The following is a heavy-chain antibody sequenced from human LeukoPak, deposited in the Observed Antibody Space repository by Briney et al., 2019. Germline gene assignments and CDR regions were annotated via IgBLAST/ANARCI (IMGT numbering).Heavy chain of an antibody. CDR3: TAARNNRINYCSSTSCYATNYYGMDV. D-gene: IGHD2-2*01. Sequence: GGSLKLSCTASGLTFSGSAMHWVRQASGKGLEWVGRMISKANSYATAYAASVKGRFTISRDDSKNTAYLQMNSLKTEDTAVYYCTAARNNRINYCSSTSCYATNYYGMDVWGQGTTVTVSS. V-gene: IGHV3-73*01. CDR2: MISKANSYAT. J-gene: IGHJ6*02. CDR1: GLTFSGSA.